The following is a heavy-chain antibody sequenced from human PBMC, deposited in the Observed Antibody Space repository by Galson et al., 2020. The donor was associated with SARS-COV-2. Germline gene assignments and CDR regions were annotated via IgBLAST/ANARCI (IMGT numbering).Heavy chain of an antibody. D-gene: IGHD3-3*01. CDR3: ARDGDFYSGFYKDSYYYYMDV. CDR2: INVGNTNT. CDR1: GYTFTNYA. J-gene: IGHJ6*03. Sequence: ASVKVSCQASGYTFTNYAIHWVRQDPGQGLEWMGWINVGNTNTRYSQKFQGRVTITRDTAASTAYMELSSLRSEDTAVYYCARDGDFYSGFYKDSYYYYMDVWGKGTTVTVSS. V-gene: IGHV1-3*01.